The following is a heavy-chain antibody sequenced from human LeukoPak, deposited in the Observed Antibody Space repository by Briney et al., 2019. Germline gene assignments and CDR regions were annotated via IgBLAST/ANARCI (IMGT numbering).Heavy chain of an antibody. CDR1: GFTFSSYG. Sequence: GRSLRLSCAASGFTFSSYGMHWVRQAPGKGLEWVAVISYDGSNKYYADSVKGRFTISRDNSKNTLYLQMNSLRAEGTAVYYCAKGDPYCSSTSCYPYYCYGMDVWGKGTTVTVSS. J-gene: IGHJ6*04. V-gene: IGHV3-30*18. CDR2: ISYDGSNK. CDR3: AKGDPYCSSTSCYPYYCYGMDV. D-gene: IGHD2-2*01.